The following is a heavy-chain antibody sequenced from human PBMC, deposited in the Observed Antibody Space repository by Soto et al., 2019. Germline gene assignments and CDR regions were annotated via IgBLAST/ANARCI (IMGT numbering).Heavy chain of an antibody. J-gene: IGHJ4*02. CDR2: MYSSGST. CDR3: ARVFFPGDFNGPLDY. CDR1: GVSISSSFY. Sequence: SETLSLTCTVSGVSISSSFYLDWIRQPPGKGLEWIGNMYSSGSTNYNPSLKSRVTISVDTSKNQFSLKLSSVTAADTAVYSCARVFFPGDFNGPLDYGGQEPLVTFPS. V-gene: IGHV4-39*07. D-gene: IGHD3-10*01.